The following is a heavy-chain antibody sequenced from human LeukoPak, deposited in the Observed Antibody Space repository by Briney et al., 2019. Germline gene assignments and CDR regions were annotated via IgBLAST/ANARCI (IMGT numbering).Heavy chain of an antibody. Sequence: SETLSLTCTVSGYSISSGYYWGWIRQPPGKGLEWIGSIYHSGSTYYNPSLKSRVTISVDTSKNQFSLKLSSVTAADTAVYYCARVGSFRMVRGVKYWGQGTLVTVSS. V-gene: IGHV4-38-2*02. CDR2: IYHSGST. D-gene: IGHD3-10*01. CDR1: GYSISSGYY. J-gene: IGHJ4*02. CDR3: ARVGSFRMVRGVKY.